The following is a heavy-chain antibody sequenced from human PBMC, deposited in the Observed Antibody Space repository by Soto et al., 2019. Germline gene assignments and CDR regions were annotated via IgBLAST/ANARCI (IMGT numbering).Heavy chain of an antibody. CDR1: GFTFSTYA. Sequence: GGSLILSCAASGFTFSTYAMNWVRQAPGKGLEWVSGLSGGGGHTTYYADSVKGRFTISRDNSKNTLYLQMNSLTAEDTAVYYCARAWDAYYCSDWGQGTLVTVSS. CDR3: ARAWDAYYCSD. D-gene: IGHD3-10*01. V-gene: IGHV3-23*01. J-gene: IGHJ4*02. CDR2: LSGGGGHTT.